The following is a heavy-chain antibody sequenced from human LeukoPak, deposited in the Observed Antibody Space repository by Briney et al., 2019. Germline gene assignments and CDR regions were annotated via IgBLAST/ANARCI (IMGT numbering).Heavy chain of an antibody. Sequence: SETLSLTCTVSGDSVSSHYWVWIRQPPGKGLEWIAYVYYTGTSNYNPSLKSRVTISIETSKNHSSLKLISVTAADTAVYYCARYSNHVDYFDSWGQGTLVTVSS. V-gene: IGHV4-59*02. D-gene: IGHD4-11*01. CDR1: GDSVSSHY. CDR3: ARYSNHVDYFDS. J-gene: IGHJ4*02. CDR2: VYYTGTS.